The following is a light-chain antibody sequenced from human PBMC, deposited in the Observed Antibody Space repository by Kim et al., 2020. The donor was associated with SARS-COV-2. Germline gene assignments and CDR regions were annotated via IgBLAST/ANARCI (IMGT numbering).Light chain of an antibody. J-gene: IGLJ2*01. CDR3: QAWDSSIHVV. Sequence: SYELTQPLSASVSPGQTASITCSGDKLGDKFVSWYQQKAGQSPLLLIYENTKRPSGISQRFSGSNSGNAATLTISGTQAMEEAHYYCQAWDSSIHVVFGGGTKVTVL. CDR2: ENT. V-gene: IGLV3-1*01. CDR1: KLGDKF.